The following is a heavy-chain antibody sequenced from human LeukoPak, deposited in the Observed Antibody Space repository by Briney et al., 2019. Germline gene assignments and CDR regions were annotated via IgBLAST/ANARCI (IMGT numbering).Heavy chain of an antibody. CDR2: ISSSGSSI. D-gene: IGHD1-26*01. J-gene: IGHJ4*02. CDR3: ARSPQWELPDY. Sequence: PGGSLRLSCAASGFTFSDYYMSWIHQAPGKGLEWIAYISSSGSSIQYAESVRGRFTISRDNAKTSLYLQMNSLRAEDTSVYYCARSPQWELPDYWGQGTLVIVSS. CDR1: GFTFSDYY. V-gene: IGHV3-11*04.